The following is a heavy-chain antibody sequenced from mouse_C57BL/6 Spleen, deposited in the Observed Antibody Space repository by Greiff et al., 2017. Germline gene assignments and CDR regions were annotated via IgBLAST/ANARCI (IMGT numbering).Heavy chain of an antibody. CDR3: ARLGFGLDD. Sequence: QVQLQQPGAELVKPGASVKLSCKASGYTFTSYWMQWVKQRPGQGLEWIGEIDPSDSSTNYNQKFKGKATLTVDTSSSTAYMQISSLTSEDTAVCDCARLGFGLDDWGQGTTLTVSS. J-gene: IGHJ2*01. CDR2: IDPSDSST. V-gene: IGHV1-50*01. CDR1: GYTFTSYW.